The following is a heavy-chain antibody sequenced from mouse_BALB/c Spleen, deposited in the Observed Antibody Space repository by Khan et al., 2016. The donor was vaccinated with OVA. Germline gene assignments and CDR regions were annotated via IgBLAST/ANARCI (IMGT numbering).Heavy chain of an antibody. CDR2: IYPGVDYT. J-gene: IGHJ1*01. Sequence: QVQLKQSGAELLRPGTSVKMSCKAAGYTFTNYLIGWIKQRPGHGLEWIGDIYPGVDYTNYNEKFKGKVILTADTSSTTLFMQLSSLTFEDSAIYCCARYHCWYFDVWGAGTTVTVSS. CDR1: GYTFTNYL. V-gene: IGHV1-63*02. CDR3: ARYHCWYFDV.